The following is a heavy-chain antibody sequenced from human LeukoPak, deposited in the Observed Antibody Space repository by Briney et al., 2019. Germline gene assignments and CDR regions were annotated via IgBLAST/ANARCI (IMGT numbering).Heavy chain of an antibody. CDR2: IKHDGSEE. J-gene: IGHJ4*02. CDR3: ATEKFDY. V-gene: IGHV3-7*01. Sequence: PGGSLRLSCAASGFTFSNYWMSWVRQAPGRGLEWVAHIKHDGSEEYYVDSMKGRFTVSRDNARNSLYLQMSSLRAEDTAVYYCATEKFDYWGQGTLVTVSS. CDR1: GFTFSNYW.